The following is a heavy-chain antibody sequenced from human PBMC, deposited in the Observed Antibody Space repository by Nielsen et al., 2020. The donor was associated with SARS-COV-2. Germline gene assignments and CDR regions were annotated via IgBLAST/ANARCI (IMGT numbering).Heavy chain of an antibody. CDR1: GYTFTNYA. CDR2: ISTDSGNP. D-gene: IGHD2-21*02. CDR3: AREQSFCGVDCYSYFDF. V-gene: IGHV7-4-1*02. Sequence: ASVKVSCKASGYTFTNYAMNWVRQAPGQGLEWMGWISTDSGNPTYDQGFTGRFVFSLDTSVTTTYLQISNLKAEDTAVYYRAREQSFCGVDCYSYFDFWGQGALVTVSS. J-gene: IGHJ4*02.